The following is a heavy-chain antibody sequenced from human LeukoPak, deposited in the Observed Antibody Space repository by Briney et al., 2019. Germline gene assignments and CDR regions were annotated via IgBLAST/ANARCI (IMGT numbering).Heavy chain of an antibody. J-gene: IGHJ1*01. CDR2: IWYDGSNK. D-gene: IGHD3-3*01. V-gene: IGHV3-33*01. Sequence: GRSLRLSCAASGFTFSNYGMHWVRQAPGKGLEWVAVIWYDGSNKYCSDSVKGRFTISRDNSKNTLYLQMNSLRAEDTAVYYCATTASSGPQSAEYFQYWGQGTLVTVSS. CDR1: GFTFSNYG. CDR3: ATTASSGPQSAEYFQY.